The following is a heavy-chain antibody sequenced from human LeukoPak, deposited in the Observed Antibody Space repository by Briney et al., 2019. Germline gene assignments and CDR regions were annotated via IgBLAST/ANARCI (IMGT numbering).Heavy chain of an antibody. CDR1: GGSISSHY. J-gene: IGHJ6*03. V-gene: IGHV4-59*11. D-gene: IGHD2-15*01. CDR2: ISNSGST. Sequence: SETLSLTCTVSGGSISSHYWTWIRQSPVKGLEWIGDISNSGSTSYNPSLKSRVTISIDTSKNQFSLKLSSVTAADTAVYYRGRDALVGYFSYYYMDVWGKGTTVTVSS. CDR3: GRDALVGYFSYYYMDV.